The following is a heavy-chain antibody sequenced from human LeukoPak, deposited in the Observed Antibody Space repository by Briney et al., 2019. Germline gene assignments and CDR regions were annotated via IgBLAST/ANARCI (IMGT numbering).Heavy chain of an antibody. CDR1: GFTFSSYG. CDR2: IRYDETYK. Sequence: GGSLRLSCAASGFTFSSYGMHWVRQAPGKGLQWVAFIRYDETYKYYADSVKGRFTISRDNSKNTLYLQMNSLRAEDTAVYYCAKVRLASGYDSSRYFDYWGQGTLVTVSS. V-gene: IGHV3-30*02. CDR3: AKVRLASGYDSSRYFDY. J-gene: IGHJ4*02. D-gene: IGHD3-22*01.